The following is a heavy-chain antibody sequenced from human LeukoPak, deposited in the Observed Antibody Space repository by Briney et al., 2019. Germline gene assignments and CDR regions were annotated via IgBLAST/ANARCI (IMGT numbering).Heavy chain of an antibody. D-gene: IGHD3-10*01. CDR1: GGTFSSYA. CDR2: IIPIFGTA. CDR3: AREVRGVTAFDY. J-gene: IGHJ4*02. V-gene: IGHV1-69*13. Sequence: ASVKVSCKASGGTFSSYAISWVRQAPGQGLEWMGGIIPIFGTANYAQKFQGRVTITADESTSTAYMELSSLRSEDTAVYYCAREVRGVTAFDYWGQGTLVTVSS.